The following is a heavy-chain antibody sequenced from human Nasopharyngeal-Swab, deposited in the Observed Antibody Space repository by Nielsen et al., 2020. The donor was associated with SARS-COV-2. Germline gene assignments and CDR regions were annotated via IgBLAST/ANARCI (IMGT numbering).Heavy chain of an antibody. J-gene: IGHJ4*02. CDR2: ISGSGDISGSGGNT. V-gene: IGHV3-23*01. D-gene: IGHD2/OR15-2a*01. Sequence: GESLKISCVASGSSFRTYGMSWVRQAPGKGLEWVAAISGSGDISGSGGNTYYADSVKGRFTISGDNSKNTLSLQMNSLRAEDTAVYYCAKDLRGPYFFWGQGTLVTVSS. CDR3: AKDLRGPYFF. CDR1: GSSFRTYG.